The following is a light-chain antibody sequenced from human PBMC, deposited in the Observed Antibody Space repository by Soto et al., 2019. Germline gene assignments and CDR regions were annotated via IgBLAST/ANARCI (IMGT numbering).Light chain of an antibody. CDR2: GAS. J-gene: IGKJ3*01. V-gene: IGKV3-20*01. CDR1: QSVGSNY. Sequence: EIVLTQSPGTLSLSPGEGATLSCRASQSVGSNYLAWYQQKPGQAPRFLIYGASTRATGIPDRFSGSGSGTDFALTISRLEPEDFAVYYCHQYGSSPFAFGPGTIVDIK. CDR3: HQYGSSPFA.